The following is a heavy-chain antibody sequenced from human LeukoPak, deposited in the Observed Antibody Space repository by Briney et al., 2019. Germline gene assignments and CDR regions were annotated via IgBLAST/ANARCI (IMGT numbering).Heavy chain of an antibody. J-gene: IGHJ4*02. D-gene: IGHD5-18*01. Sequence: PGGSLRLSCAASGFTFNYAWMSWVRQAPGKGLEWVGRIKSKTDGETTDYAAPVKGRLTISRDDSKNTLYLQMNSLKTEDTALYYCTTAPSGYAYMNGWHLDYWGQGALVTVSS. CDR2: IKSKTDGETT. CDR1: GFTFNYAW. CDR3: TTAPSGYAYMNGWHLDY. V-gene: IGHV3-15*01.